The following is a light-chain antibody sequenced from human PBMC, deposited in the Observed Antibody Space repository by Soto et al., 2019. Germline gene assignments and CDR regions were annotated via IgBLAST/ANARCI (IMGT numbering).Light chain of an antibody. CDR2: KAS. Sequence: DIQMTQSPSTLSASVGDRVTITCRASQSISNWLAWYQQKPGKAPNLLIYKASSLESGVPSRFSGSGSGTEFTLTISSLQTDDFATYYCQQYNTYPLTXGGGTKVDIK. CDR1: QSISNW. CDR3: QQYNTYPLT. J-gene: IGKJ4*01. V-gene: IGKV1-5*03.